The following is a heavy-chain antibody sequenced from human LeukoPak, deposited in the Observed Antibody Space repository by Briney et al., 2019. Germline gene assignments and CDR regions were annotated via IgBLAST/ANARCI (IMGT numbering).Heavy chain of an antibody. J-gene: IGHJ4*02. CDR3: ASASGYSSSWGFDY. D-gene: IGHD6-13*01. V-gene: IGHV1-8*01. Sequence: ASVKVSCKASGYTFTSYDINWVRQAPGQGLEWMGWMNPNSGNTGYAQKFQGRVTMTRNTSISTAYMELSSLRSEDTAVYYCASASGYSSSWGFDYWGQGTLVTVSS. CDR2: MNPNSGNT. CDR1: GYTFTSYD.